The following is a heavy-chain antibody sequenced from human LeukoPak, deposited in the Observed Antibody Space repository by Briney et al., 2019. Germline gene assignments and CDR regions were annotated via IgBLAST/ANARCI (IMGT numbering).Heavy chain of an antibody. D-gene: IGHD2-21*02. Sequence: SGGSLRLSCAASGFTFSSYAMHWVRQAPGKGLEWVAVISYDGSNKYYADSVKGRFTISRDNSKNTLYLQMNSLRAEDTAVYYCARVSPWGDPGAYYYYGMDVWGQGTTVTVSS. CDR3: ARVSPWGDPGAYYYYGMDV. J-gene: IGHJ6*02. CDR1: GFTFSSYA. V-gene: IGHV3-30*14. CDR2: ISYDGSNK.